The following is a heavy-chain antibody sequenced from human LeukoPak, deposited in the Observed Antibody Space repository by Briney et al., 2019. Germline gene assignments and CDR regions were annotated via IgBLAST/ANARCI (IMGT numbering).Heavy chain of an antibody. CDR3: ARVRFKQWLEYHCDY. D-gene: IGHD6-19*01. V-gene: IGHV4-34*01. CDR1: GGSFSGYY. J-gene: IGHJ4*02. Sequence: SETLSLTCAVYGGSFSGYYWSWIRQPPGKGLEWIGEINHSGSTNYNPSLKSRVTISVDTSKNQFSLKLSSVTAADTAVYYCARVRFKQWLEYHCDYWGQGTLVTVSS. CDR2: INHSGST.